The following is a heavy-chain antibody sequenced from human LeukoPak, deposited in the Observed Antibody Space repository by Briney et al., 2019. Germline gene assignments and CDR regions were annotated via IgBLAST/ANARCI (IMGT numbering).Heavy chain of an antibody. CDR1: GFTFSSYS. CDR2: ISSSSSYI. J-gene: IGHJ5*02. CDR3: ARGFSAQWELLLLPFDP. D-gene: IGHD1-26*01. V-gene: IGHV3-21*01. Sequence: GGSLRLSCAASGFTFSSYSMNWVRQASGKGLEWVSSISSSSSYIYYADSVKGRFTISRDNAKNSLYLQMNSLRAEDTAVYYCARGFSAQWELLLLPFDPWGQGTLVTVSS.